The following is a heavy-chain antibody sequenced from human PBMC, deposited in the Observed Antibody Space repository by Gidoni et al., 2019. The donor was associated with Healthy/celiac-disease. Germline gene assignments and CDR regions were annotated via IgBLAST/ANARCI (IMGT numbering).Heavy chain of an antibody. V-gene: IGHV3-33*01. CDR3: ARDLGNYYGMDV. CDR2: IWYDGSNK. J-gene: IGHJ6*02. Sequence: QVRLVVSGGRVVQPGWSLRLSCAACGVALRSYGMHWVRQAPGKGLEGVAVIWYDGSNKYYADSVKGRFTISRDNSKNTLYLQMNSLRAEDTAVYYCARDLGNYYGMDVWGQGTTVTVSS. CDR1: GVALRSYG.